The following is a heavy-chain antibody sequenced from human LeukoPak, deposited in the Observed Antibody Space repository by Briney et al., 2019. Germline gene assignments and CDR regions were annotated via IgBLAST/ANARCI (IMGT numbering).Heavy chain of an antibody. CDR2: IYYSGST. CDR1: GGSISSYY. Sequence: SETLSLTCTVSGGSISSYYWSWIRQPPGKGLEWIGYIYYSGSTNYNPSLKSRVTISVDTSKNQFSLKLSSVTAADTAVYYCARHGGRDIVVVPAAMTDPGWFDPWGQGTLVTVSS. D-gene: IGHD2-2*01. J-gene: IGHJ5*02. CDR3: ARHGGRDIVVVPAAMTDPGWFDP. V-gene: IGHV4-59*08.